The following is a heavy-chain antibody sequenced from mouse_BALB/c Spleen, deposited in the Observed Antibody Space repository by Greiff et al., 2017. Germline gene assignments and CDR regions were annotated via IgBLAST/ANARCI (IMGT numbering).Heavy chain of an antibody. CDR3: ARHSGRFAY. CDR2: ILPGSGST. Sequence: QVQLKESGAELMKPGASVKISCKATGYTFSSYWIEWVKQRPGHGLEWIGEILPGSGSTNYNEKFKGKATFTADTSSNTAYMQLSSLTSEDSAVYYCARHSGRFAYWGQGTLVTVSA. J-gene: IGHJ3*01. V-gene: IGHV1-9*01. CDR1: GYTFSSYW.